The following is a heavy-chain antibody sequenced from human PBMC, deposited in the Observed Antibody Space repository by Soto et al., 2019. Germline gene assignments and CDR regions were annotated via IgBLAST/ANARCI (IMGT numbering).Heavy chain of an antibody. J-gene: IGHJ4*02. D-gene: IGHD3-10*01. V-gene: IGHV3-23*01. CDR1: GFTFNNYA. CDR3: AKGRGGSGSLTPRVDF. Sequence: EVQLLESGGGLVQPGGSLRLSCAASGFTFNNYAMSWVRQAPGKGLEWVSAISGGGDTTSYADSVKSRLTVSRDGSKNTLYLQMNSLRAEDTAVYYCAKGRGGSGSLTPRVDFWGQGTLVTVCS. CDR2: ISGGGDTT.